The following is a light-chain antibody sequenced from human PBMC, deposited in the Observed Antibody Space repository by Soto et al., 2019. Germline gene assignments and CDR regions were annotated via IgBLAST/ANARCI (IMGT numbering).Light chain of an antibody. Sequence: EIVMTQSPATLSVSPGERATLSCRASQSVSSNLAWYQQKPGQAPRLLIYGASTRATGIPARFSGSGSGTEFTLTISILQSEDFAVYYCQFGWTFGQGTKVEIK. V-gene: IGKV3-15*01. CDR3: QFGWT. CDR2: GAS. J-gene: IGKJ1*01. CDR1: QSVSSN.